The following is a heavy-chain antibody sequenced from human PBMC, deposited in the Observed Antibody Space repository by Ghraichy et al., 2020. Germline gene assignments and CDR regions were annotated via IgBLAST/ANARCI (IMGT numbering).Heavy chain of an antibody. CDR3: ARGEYGPELLNLNDAFDI. V-gene: IGHV3-21*01. Sequence: GGSLRLSCAASGFTFSSYSMNWVRQAPGKGLEWVSSISSSSYIYYADSVKGRFTISRDNAKNSLYLQMNSLRAEDTAVYYCARGEYGPELLNLNDAFDIWGQGTMVTVSS. CDR2: ISSSSYI. D-gene: IGHD1-26*01. J-gene: IGHJ3*02. CDR1: GFTFSSYS.